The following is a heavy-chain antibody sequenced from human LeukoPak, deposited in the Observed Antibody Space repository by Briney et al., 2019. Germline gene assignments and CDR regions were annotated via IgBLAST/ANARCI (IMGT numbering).Heavy chain of an antibody. Sequence: GGSLRLSCAASGFTFSSYWMSWVRQAPGKGLEWVANIKQDGSEKYYVDSVKGRFTISRDNAKNSLYLQMNSLRAEDTAVYYCARDIAVAGTPVYFDSWGQGTLVTVSS. D-gene: IGHD6-19*01. CDR3: ARDIAVAGTPVYFDS. CDR1: GFTFSSYW. J-gene: IGHJ4*02. V-gene: IGHV3-7*01. CDR2: IKQDGSEK.